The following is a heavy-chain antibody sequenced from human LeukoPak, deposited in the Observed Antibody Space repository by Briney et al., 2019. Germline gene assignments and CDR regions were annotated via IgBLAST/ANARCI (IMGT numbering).Heavy chain of an antibody. CDR2: ISYDGSNK. CDR3: AKPTYPTVTTYYFDY. Sequence: PGRSLRLSCAASGFTFSSYAMHWVRQAPGKGLEWVAVISYDGSNKYYADSVKGRFTISRDNSKNTLYLRMNSLRAEDTAVYYCAKPTYPTVTTYYFDYWGQGTLVTVSS. D-gene: IGHD4-17*01. V-gene: IGHV3-30-3*01. CDR1: GFTFSSYA. J-gene: IGHJ4*02.